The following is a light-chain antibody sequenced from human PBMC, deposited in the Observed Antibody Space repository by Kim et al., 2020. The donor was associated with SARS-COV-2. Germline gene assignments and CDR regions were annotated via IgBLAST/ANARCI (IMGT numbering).Light chain of an antibody. CDR1: WSGIGGQT. V-gene: IGLV1-44*01. Sequence: RVTISCSGRWSGIGGQTVNWYQQRVPGTAPKLLIYGNDQRPSGVPDRFSGSKSGTSASLAISGLQSDDEATYYCASWDDTVNGWVFGGGTQLTVL. J-gene: IGLJ3*02. CDR3: ASWDDTVNGWV. CDR2: GND.